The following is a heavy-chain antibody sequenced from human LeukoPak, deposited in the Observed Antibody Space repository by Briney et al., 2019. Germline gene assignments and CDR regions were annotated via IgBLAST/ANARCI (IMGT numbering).Heavy chain of an antibody. V-gene: IGHV4-30-2*01. J-gene: IGHJ3*02. D-gene: IGHD4-17*01. CDR3: ARDDYGDYGGAFDI. CDR2: IYHSGST. Sequence: SQTLSLTCAVSGGSISSGGYSWSWIRQPPGKGLEWIGYIYHSGSTYYNPSLKSRVTISVDRSKNQFSLKLSSVTAADTAVYYCARDDYGDYGGAFDIWGQGTMVTVSS. CDR1: GGSISSGGYS.